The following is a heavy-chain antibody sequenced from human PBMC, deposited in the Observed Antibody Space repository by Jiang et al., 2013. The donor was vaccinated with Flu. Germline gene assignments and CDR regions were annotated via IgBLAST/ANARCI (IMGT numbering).Heavy chain of an antibody. V-gene: IGHV4-39*01. CDR2: IYYSGST. J-gene: IGHJ4*02. CDR1: GESLSSYY. CDR3: ASPPHPYYCSGGSCYSSSFGAKTEFDY. Sequence: KPSETLSLTCAVYGESLSSYYWGWIRQPPGKGLEWIGSIYYSGSTYYNPSLKSRVTISVDTSKNQFSLKLSSVTAADTAVYYCASPPHPYYCSGGSCYSSSFGAKTEFDYWGQGTLVTVSS. D-gene: IGHD2-15*01.